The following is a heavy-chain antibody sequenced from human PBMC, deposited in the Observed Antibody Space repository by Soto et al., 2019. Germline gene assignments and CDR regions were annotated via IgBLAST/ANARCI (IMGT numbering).Heavy chain of an antibody. CDR3: EREVVLPMWYFDR. CDR2: TSSDGGTK. V-gene: IGHV3-30*04. D-gene: IGHD2-15*01. J-gene: IGHJ4*02. CDR1: GFTFSGYS. Sequence: PGGSLRLSCATSGFTFSGYSMHWFRQAPGKGLEWVAVTSSDGGTKFYADSVKGRFTVSRDNSKNTLYLQMNSLRTEDTALYFCEREVVLPMWYFDRWGQGISGHVSS.